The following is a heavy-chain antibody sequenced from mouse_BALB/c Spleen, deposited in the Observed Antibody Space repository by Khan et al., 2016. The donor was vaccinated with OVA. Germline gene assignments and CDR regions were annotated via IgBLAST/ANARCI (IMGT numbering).Heavy chain of an antibody. CDR1: GFTLISSG. Sequence: VQLKESGPGLVAPSQSLSITCTVSGFTLISSGVNWVRQPPGKGLEWLGVICGDGGINYHSTLKSRLIISKDNSMRQVFLTLNSLETDDTATYYCAKFTPDCYSMDYWGQGTSVTVSS. CDR3: AKFTPDCYSMDY. V-gene: IGHV2-3*01. D-gene: IGHD1-1*01. CDR2: ICGDGGI. J-gene: IGHJ4*01.